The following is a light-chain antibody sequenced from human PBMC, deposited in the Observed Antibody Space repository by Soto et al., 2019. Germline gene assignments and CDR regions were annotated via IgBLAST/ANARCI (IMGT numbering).Light chain of an antibody. J-gene: IGLJ2*01. CDR2: STN. CDR1: SHSVPTRYY. CDR3: VLYMGSGMLV. V-gene: IGLV8-61*01. Sequence: HTVVPQEPSFSVSPGGTVTLTCGLSSHSVPTRYYPSWYQQTPGQAPRTLIYSTNTRSSGVPDRFSGSILRNKAALTITRAQADDETDYYCVLYMGSGMLVFGRGTKLPVL.